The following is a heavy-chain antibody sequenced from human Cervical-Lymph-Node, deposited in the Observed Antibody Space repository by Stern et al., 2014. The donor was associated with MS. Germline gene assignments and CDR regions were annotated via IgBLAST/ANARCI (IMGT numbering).Heavy chain of an antibody. J-gene: IGHJ4*02. CDR2: ISSNGGSA. Sequence: VQLLESGGGLVQPGGSLRLSCAASGFMFSNYAMHWVRQAPGKGLEYVSTISSNGGSAYYANSVKGRFTISRDNSKNTVYLQMGSLRAEDMAVYYCARFSADFDNWGQGTLVTVSS. CDR1: GFMFSNYA. CDR3: ARFSADFDN. D-gene: IGHD6-25*01. V-gene: IGHV3-64*01.